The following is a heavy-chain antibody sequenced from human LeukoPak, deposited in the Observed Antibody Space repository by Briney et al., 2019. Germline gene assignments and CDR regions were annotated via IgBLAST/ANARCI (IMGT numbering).Heavy chain of an antibody. V-gene: IGHV4-4*02. CDR1: GGSISSSNW. J-gene: IGHJ6*03. CDR2: IYHSGST. Sequence: SETLSLTCAVSGGSISSSNWWSWVRQPPGKGLEWIGEIYHSGSTNYNPSLKSRVTISVDKSKNQFSLKLSSVTAADTAVYYCARGWGPYSGSYIYYYMDVWGKGSTVTVSS. CDR3: ARGWGPYSGSYIYYYMDV. D-gene: IGHD1-26*01.